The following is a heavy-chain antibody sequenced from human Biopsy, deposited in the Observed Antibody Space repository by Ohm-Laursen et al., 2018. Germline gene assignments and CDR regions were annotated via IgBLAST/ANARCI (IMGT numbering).Heavy chain of an antibody. CDR3: ATSRSGRALGDS. V-gene: IGHV1-46*01. D-gene: IGHD6-19*01. CDR1: ENPFSTHY. J-gene: IGHJ4*02. CDR2: INPGGGGT. Sequence: ASVKVSCKVAENPFSTHYIHWVRQAPGQGLEWVGVINPGGGGTNYTQKFQDRVTVTRDTSTSAVYMELTDLLSEDTAVYYCATSRSGRALGDSWGQGTLATVSS.